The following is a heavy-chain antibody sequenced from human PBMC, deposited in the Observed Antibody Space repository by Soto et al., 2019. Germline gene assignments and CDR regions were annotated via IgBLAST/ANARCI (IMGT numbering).Heavy chain of an antibody. D-gene: IGHD3-16*01. Sequence: EGSLRLSCAASGFTFSSYSMNWVRQAPGKGLEWVSYISSSSSTIYYADSVKGRFTISRDNAKNSLYLQMNSLRDEDTAVYYCARAYDYVWASPDPWAFDIWGQGTMVIV. CDR3: ARAYDYVWASPDPWAFDI. CDR2: ISSSSSTI. J-gene: IGHJ3*02. V-gene: IGHV3-48*02. CDR1: GFTFSSYS.